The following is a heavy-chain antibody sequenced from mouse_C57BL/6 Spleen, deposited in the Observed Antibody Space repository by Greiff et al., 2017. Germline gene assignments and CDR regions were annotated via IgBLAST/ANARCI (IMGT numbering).Heavy chain of an antibody. D-gene: IGHD2-4*01. CDR3: ARRSTMITLDY. J-gene: IGHJ2*01. V-gene: IGHV1-80*01. CDR2: IYPGDGDT. CDR1: GYTFTEYT. Sequence: VQLQQSGAELVKPGASVKLSCKASGYTFTEYTIHWVKQRPGKGLEWIGQIYPGDGDTNYNGKFKGKATLTADKSSSTAYMQLSSLTSEDSAVYFCARRSTMITLDYWGQGTTLTVSS.